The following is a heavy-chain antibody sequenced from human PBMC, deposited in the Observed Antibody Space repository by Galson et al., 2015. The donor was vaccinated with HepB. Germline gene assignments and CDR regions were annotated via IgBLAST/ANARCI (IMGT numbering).Heavy chain of an antibody. CDR1: GFTFSSYA. CDR2: ISYDGSNK. J-gene: IGHJ6*02. CDR3: ASSMVRGVTYYYYYYGMDV. V-gene: IGHV3-30-3*01. Sequence: SLRLSCAASGFTFSSYAMHWVRQAPGKGLEWVAVISYDGSNKYYADSVKGRFTISRDNSKNTLYLQMNSLRAEDTAVYYRASSMVRGVTYYYYYYGMDVWGQGTTVTVSS. D-gene: IGHD3-10*01.